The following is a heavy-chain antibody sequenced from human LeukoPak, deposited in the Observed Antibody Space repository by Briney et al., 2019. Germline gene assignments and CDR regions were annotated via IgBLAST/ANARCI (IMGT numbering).Heavy chain of an antibody. CDR2: INTNTGNP. Sequence: ASVKVSCKASGYSFTNYAMNWVRQAPGQGLEWMGWINTNTGNPTYAQGFTGRFVFSLDTSVRTAYLQLSSLKAEDTAVYYCARGREYSSSYYFYYYYMDVWGKGAPVIVSS. CDR3: ARGREYSSSYYFYYYYMDV. V-gene: IGHV7-4-1*02. J-gene: IGHJ6*03. CDR1: GYSFTNYA. D-gene: IGHD6-6*01.